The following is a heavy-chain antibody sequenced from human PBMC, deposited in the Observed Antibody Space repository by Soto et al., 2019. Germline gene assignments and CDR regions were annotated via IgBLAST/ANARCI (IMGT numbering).Heavy chain of an antibody. Sequence: SETLSLTCTVSGGSISSSRYSWGWIRQPPGKGLEWIGSAYYSGSTYYNPSLKSRVTMSVDTSKNQFSLKLSSVTAADTAVYYCATRQGGSYNWFDPWGQGTLVTFS. V-gene: IGHV4-39*01. CDR2: AYYSGST. J-gene: IGHJ5*02. CDR3: ATRQGGSYNWFDP. D-gene: IGHD2-15*01. CDR1: GGSISSSRYS.